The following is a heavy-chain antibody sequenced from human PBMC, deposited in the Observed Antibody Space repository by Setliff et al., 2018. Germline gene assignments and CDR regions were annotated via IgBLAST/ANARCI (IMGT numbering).Heavy chain of an antibody. D-gene: IGHD2-15*01. Sequence: GESLKLSCKGSGYSFTSYWIGWVRQMPGKGLEWMGIIYPGDSDTRYSPSFQGQVTISADKSISTAYLQWSSLKASDTAMYYCATLSSRYCSGGSCYLGAFDIWGQGTMVTVSS. V-gene: IGHV5-51*01. CDR3: ATLSSRYCSGGSCYLGAFDI. CDR2: IYPGDSDT. J-gene: IGHJ3*02. CDR1: GYSFTSYW.